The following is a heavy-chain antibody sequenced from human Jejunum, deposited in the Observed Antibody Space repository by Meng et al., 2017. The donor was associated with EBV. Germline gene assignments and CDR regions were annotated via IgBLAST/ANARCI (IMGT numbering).Heavy chain of an antibody. CDR3: ARVAYDEAFAGWFDP. J-gene: IGHJ5*02. CDR2: INHGDRT. Sequence: QVQLGQWGAGLLKPSETLFLTCVVNGGSFSGYYWTWIRQPPGKGLEWIGEINHGDRTNYNPSLKSRVTVSVDTSKNQFSLRLTSVTDADTAVYYCARVAYDEAFAGWFDPWGQGTLVTVSS. V-gene: IGHV4-34*01. CDR1: GGSFSGYY. D-gene: IGHD5-12*01.